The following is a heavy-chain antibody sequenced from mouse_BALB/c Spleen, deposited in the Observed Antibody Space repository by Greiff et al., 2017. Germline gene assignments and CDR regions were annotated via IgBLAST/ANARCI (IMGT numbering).Heavy chain of an antibody. J-gene: IGHJ3*01. V-gene: IGHV8-12*01. CDR3: ARRADYYGSSSFAY. D-gene: IGHD1-1*01. Sequence: QVTLKVSGPGILQPSQTLSLTCSFSGFSLSTSGMGVSWIRQPSGKGLEWLAHIYWDDDKRYNPSLKSRLTISKDTSRNQVFLKITSVDTADTATYYCARRADYYGSSSFAYWGQGTLVTVSA. CDR1: GFSLSTSGMG. CDR2: IYWDDDK.